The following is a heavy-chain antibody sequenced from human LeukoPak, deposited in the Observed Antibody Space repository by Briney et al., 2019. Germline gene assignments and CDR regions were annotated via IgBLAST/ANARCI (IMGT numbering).Heavy chain of an antibody. V-gene: IGHV3-23*01. CDR2: ISGGGETT. D-gene: IGHD4-17*01. CDR1: GFTFNNYT. J-gene: IGHJ4*02. Sequence: GGCLRLSCAASGFTFNNYTMNWVRRAPGKGLEWVSSISGGGETTYYADSAKGRVTISRDNSQNTLYLQMNSLRAEDTAVYYCARDYADYVGYFFFDYWGQGTLVTVS. CDR3: ARDYADYVGYFFFDY.